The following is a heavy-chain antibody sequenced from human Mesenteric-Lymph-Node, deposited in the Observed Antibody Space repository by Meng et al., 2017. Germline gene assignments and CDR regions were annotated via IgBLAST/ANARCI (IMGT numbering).Heavy chain of an antibody. CDR1: GYTFGDFY. CDR2: INPNSGFA. D-gene: IGHD2-21*01. CDR3: VRGGGRAYGERYFYYGLDV. V-gene: IGHV1-2*06. J-gene: IGHJ6*02. Sequence: ASVKVSCKPSGYTFGDFYIHWARQAPGQGLEWMGRINPNSGFANDVQKFQGRITMTRDTSTNTAYMELSGLTSDDTAVYYCVRGGGRAYGERYFYYGLDVWGQGTTVTVSS.